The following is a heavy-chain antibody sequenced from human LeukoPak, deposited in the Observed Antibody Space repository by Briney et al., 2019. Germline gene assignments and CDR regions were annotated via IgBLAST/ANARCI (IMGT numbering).Heavy chain of an antibody. D-gene: IGHD3-22*01. Sequence: ASVKVSCKASGYTFTDYSTHWVRRAPGQGLEWLGWINPNGGGTNYAQKFQGRVTMTRDTSISTAYMELTSLRSDDAAVYYCARVLGGYRYEIDSWGQGTLVTVSS. V-gene: IGHV1-2*02. CDR1: GYTFTDYS. CDR2: INPNGGGT. CDR3: ARVLGGYRYEIDS. J-gene: IGHJ5*01.